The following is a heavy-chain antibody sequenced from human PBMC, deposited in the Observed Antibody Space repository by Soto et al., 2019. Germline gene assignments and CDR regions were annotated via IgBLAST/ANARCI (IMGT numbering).Heavy chain of an antibody. CDR3: AREFAPNLWFGELLY. Sequence: ASVKVSCKASGYTFTSYYMHWVRQAPGQGLEWMGIINPSGGSTSYAQKFQGRVTMTRDTSTSTVYMELSSLRSEDTAVYYCAREFAPNLWFGELLYSCPAPLVTVSS. CDR1: GYTFTSYY. D-gene: IGHD3-10*01. CDR2: INPSGGST. V-gene: IGHV1-46*01. J-gene: IGHJ4*02.